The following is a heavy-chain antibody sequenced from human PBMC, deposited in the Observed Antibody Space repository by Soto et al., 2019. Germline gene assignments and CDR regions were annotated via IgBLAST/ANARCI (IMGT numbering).Heavy chain of an antibody. V-gene: IGHV4-34*01. CDR3: ARGVPIYLVGDYIWGSYRSGYYYYYMDV. CDR1: GGSFSGYY. CDR2: INHSVST. J-gene: IGHJ6*03. Sequence: SETLSLTCAVYGGSFSGYYWSWIRQPPGKGLEWIGEINHSVSTNYNPSLKIRVTISVDTSKNQFSLKLSSVTAADTAVYYCARGVPIYLVGDYIWGSYRSGYYYYYMDVWGKGTTVTVSS. D-gene: IGHD3-16*02.